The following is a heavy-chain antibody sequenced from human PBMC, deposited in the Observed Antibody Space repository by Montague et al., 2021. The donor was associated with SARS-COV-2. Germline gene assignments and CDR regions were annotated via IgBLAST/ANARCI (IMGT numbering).Heavy chain of an antibody. CDR3: ATQPCTNGVCENWFDP. J-gene: IGHJ5*02. Sequence: SETLSLTSTVSGGSISSYYWSWIRQPPGKGLEWIGYIYYSGSTNYNPSLKSRVTISVDTSKNQFSLKLSSVTAADTAVYHCATQPCTNGVCENWFDPWGQGTLVTVSS. D-gene: IGHD2-8*01. CDR1: GGSISSYY. CDR2: IYYSGST. V-gene: IGHV4-59*01.